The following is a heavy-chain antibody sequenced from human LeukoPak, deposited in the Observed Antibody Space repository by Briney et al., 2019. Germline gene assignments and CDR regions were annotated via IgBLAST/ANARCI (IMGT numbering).Heavy chain of an antibody. CDR1: GYTFTNYG. CDR3: ARGSSTVYGYMDV. V-gene: IGHV1-18*01. Sequence: GASVKVSCKASGYTFTNYGISWVRQAPGKGLEWMGWIRANNGNTDYAQKLQGRVTMTTDTSTSTAYMELRSLTSDDTAVYYCARGSSTVYGYMDVWGKGTTVTVSS. J-gene: IGHJ6*04. CDR2: IRANNGNT. D-gene: IGHD2/OR15-2a*01.